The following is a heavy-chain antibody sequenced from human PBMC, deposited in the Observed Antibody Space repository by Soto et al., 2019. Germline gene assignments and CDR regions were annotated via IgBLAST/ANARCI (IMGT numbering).Heavy chain of an antibody. D-gene: IGHD3-9*01. V-gene: IGHV3-23*03. CDR3: AKDRQPDGIWTFVL. Sequence: EAPLLESGGQLVQPGGSLRLSCAASGFTFSTYTMNWVRQAPGKGLERVAGIFPGGSTYYANSVKGRFTISRDHSQSSVVLQTSSLRDEDTAVYYCAKDRQPDGIWTFVLWGQGTLVTVSS. CDR1: GFTFSTYT. CDR2: IFPGGST. J-gene: IGHJ4*02.